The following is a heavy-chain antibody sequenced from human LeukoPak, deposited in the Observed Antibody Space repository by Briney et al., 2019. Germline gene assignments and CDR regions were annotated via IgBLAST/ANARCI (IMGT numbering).Heavy chain of an antibody. CDR2: INHSGST. CDR3: ARAYYDSSGYGY. D-gene: IGHD3-22*01. V-gene: IGHV4-34*01. J-gene: IGHJ4*02. Sequence: SETLSLTCAVYGGSFSGYYWSWIRQPPGKGLEWMGEINHSGSTNYNPSLKSRVTISVDTSKNQFSLKLSSVTAADTAVYYCARAYYDSSGYGYWGQGTLVTVSS. CDR1: GGSFSGYY.